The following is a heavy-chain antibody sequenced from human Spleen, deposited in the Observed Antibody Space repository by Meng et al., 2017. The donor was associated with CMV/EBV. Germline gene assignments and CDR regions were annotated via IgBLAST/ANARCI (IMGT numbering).Heavy chain of an antibody. V-gene: IGHV1-18*01. D-gene: IGHD3-22*01. CDR1: GYTFCSYV. CDR2: IGGYNGKT. J-gene: IGHJ4*02. Sequence: ASVKVSCKASGYTFCSYVVSWVRLGPGQGLEWMGWIGGYNGKTNYKQKFQDRVTMTIDTSTGTAYMELRSLRSDDTAVYYCARAVYYDGYGYYFDYWGQGTLVTVSS. CDR3: ARAVYYDGYGYYFDY.